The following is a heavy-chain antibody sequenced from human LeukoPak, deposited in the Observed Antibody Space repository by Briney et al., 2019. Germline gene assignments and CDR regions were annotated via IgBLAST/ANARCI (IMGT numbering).Heavy chain of an antibody. J-gene: IGHJ4*02. CDR3: ARVHFPYGDFDY. Sequence: PGGSLRLSCAASGFTFSSYSMNWVRQAPGKGLEWVSTLYPAGDTYFADSVRGRFTISRDISKNTVYLQMGSLRAEDTAVYFCARVHFPYGDFDYWGQGALVTVSS. CDR1: GFTFSSYS. D-gene: IGHD4-17*01. CDR2: LYPAGDT. V-gene: IGHV3-53*01.